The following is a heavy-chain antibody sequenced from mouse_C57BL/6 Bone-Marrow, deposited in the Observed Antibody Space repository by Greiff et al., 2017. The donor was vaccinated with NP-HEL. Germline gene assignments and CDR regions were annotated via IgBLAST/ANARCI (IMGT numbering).Heavy chain of an antibody. Sequence: VQLQQSGAELVRPGTSVKMSCKASGYTFTNYWIGWAKQRPGHGLEWIGDIYPGGGYTNYNEKFKGKATLTADKSSSTAYMQFSSLTSEDAAIYYCARSYYGYLCAYWGQGTLVTVSA. CDR2: IYPGGGYT. J-gene: IGHJ3*01. CDR1: GYTFTNYW. D-gene: IGHD2-9*01. CDR3: ARSYYGYLCAY. V-gene: IGHV1-63*01.